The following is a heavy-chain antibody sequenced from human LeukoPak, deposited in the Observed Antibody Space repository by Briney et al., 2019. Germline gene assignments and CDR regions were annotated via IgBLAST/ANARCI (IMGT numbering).Heavy chain of an antibody. J-gene: IGHJ4*02. V-gene: IGHV4-31*03. CDR1: GGSISSGGYY. CDR2: IYYSGST. D-gene: IGHD2-15*01. Sequence: PSETLSLTCTVSGGSISSGGYYWSWIRQHPGKGLEWIGYIYYSGSTYYNPSLKSRVTISVDTSKNQFSLKLSSVTAADTAVYYCAKDPEGYCSGGSCYQFDYWGQGTLVTVSS. CDR3: AKDPEGYCSGGSCYQFDY.